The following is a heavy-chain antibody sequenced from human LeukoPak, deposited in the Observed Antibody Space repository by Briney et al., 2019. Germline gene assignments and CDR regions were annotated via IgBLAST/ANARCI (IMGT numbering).Heavy chain of an antibody. CDR2: IKQDGSEK. V-gene: IGHV3-7*03. Sequence: PGGSLRLSCAASGFTFSSYWMSWARQAPGKGLEWVANIKQDGSEKYYVDSVKGRFTISRDNAKNSLYLQMNSLRAEDTAVYYCAGYALWFGPHNWFDPWGQGTLVTVSS. J-gene: IGHJ5*02. CDR3: AGYALWFGPHNWFDP. D-gene: IGHD3-10*01. CDR1: GFTFSSYW.